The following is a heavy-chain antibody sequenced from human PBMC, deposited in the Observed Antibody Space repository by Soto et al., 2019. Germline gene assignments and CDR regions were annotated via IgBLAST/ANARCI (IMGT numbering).Heavy chain of an antibody. CDR3: ARGGGYYGDTEYYFDY. Sequence: PSQTLSLTCVISGDSFSSNSAAWNWIRQSPSRGLEWLGRTYYRSKWYNDYAVSVKSRITINPDTSKNQFSLQLNSVTPEDTAVYYCARGGGYYGDTEYYFDYWGQGTLVTVSS. J-gene: IGHJ4*02. D-gene: IGHD3-10*01. V-gene: IGHV6-1*01. CDR1: GDSFSSNSAA. CDR2: TYYRSKWYN.